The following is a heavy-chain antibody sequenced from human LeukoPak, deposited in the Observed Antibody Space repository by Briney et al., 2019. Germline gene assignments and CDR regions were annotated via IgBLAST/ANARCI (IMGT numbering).Heavy chain of an antibody. CDR1: GFTFSSYS. CDR2: ISSSSSYI. Sequence: KPGGSLRLSCAASGFTFSSYSMNWVRQAPGKGVEWVSSISSSSSYIYYADSVKGRFTISRDNAKNSLYLQMNSLRAEDTAVYYCARSGWRYCSSTSCYSWFDPWGQGTLVTVSS. D-gene: IGHD2-2*02. V-gene: IGHV3-21*01. CDR3: ARSGWRYCSSTSCYSWFDP. J-gene: IGHJ5*02.